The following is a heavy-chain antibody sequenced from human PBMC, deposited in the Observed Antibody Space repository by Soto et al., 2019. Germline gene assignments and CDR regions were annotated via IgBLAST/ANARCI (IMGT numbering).Heavy chain of an antibody. Sequence: QVQLQESGPGLVKPSQTLSLTCTVSGGSISSGNYYWSWIRQPPGKGLEWIGFISYSGSAYYNPSLMSRVTISVDTSKNQFSLNLSFVTAADTAVYYCATMGTPATGLYYFDYWGQGTLVTVSS. V-gene: IGHV4-30-4*01. J-gene: IGHJ4*02. CDR1: GGSISSGNYY. D-gene: IGHD2-15*01. CDR3: ATMGTPATGLYYFDY. CDR2: ISYSGSA.